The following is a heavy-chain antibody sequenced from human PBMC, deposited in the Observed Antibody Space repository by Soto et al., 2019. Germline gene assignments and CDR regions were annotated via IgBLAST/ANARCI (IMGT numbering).Heavy chain of an antibody. CDR2: ISYDGSNK. Sequence: QVQLVESGGGVVQPGRSLRLSCAASGFTFSSYGMHWVRQAPGKGLEWVAVISYDGSNKYYADSVKGRFSISRDNSKNTLYLHMNSLRAEDTAVYYCAKGLYYYDSSGYYGDAWGQGTLVTVSS. D-gene: IGHD3-22*01. J-gene: IGHJ4*02. CDR3: AKGLYYYDSSGYYGDA. V-gene: IGHV3-30*18. CDR1: GFTFSSYG.